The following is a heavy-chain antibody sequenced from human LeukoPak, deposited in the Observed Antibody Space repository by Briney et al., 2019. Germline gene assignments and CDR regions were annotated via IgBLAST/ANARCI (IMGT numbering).Heavy chain of an antibody. V-gene: IGHV4-34*01. J-gene: IGHJ6*03. CDR2: INHSGST. CDR1: GGSFSAYS. Sequence: SETLSLTCGVYGGSFSAYSWTWIRQPPGKGLEWIGEINHSGSTNYNPSLKSRVTISVDTSKNQFSLKLSSVTATDTAVYYCARRPGYMGVWGKGTTVTVSS. CDR3: ARRPGYMGV.